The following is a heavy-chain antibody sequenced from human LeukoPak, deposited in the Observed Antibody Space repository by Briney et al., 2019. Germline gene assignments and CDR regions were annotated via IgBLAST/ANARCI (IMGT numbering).Heavy chain of an antibody. CDR1: GGSISSGSYY. CDR3: ARDLLFSSSGMDV. D-gene: IGHD6-13*01. CDR2: IYTSGST. J-gene: IGHJ6*04. V-gene: IGHV4-61*02. Sequence: PSETLSLTCTVSGGSISSGSYYWSWIRQPAGKGLEWIGRIYTSGSTNYNPSLKSRVTMSVDTSKNQFSLKLSSVTAADTAVYYCARDLLFSSSGMDVWGKGTTVTISS.